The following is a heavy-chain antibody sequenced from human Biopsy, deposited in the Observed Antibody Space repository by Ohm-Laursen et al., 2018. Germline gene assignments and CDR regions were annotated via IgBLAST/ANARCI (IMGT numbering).Heavy chain of an antibody. D-gene: IGHD3-9*01. CDR3: ATKLTGYFHH. V-gene: IGHV1-24*01. J-gene: IGHJ1*01. CDR1: GYAVTEFS. Sequence: SVKVSCKVSGYAVTEFSMHWVRQAPGKGLEWMGGFAPENGKTIYAQKFQGRVTMTEDTSTDTAYMELSSLRSEDTAVYYCATKLTGYFHHWGQGTLVTVSS. CDR2: FAPENGKT.